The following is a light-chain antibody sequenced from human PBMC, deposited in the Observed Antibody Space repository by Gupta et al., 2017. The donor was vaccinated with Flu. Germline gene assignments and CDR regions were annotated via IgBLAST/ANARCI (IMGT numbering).Light chain of an antibody. V-gene: IGLV3-21*02. Sequence: SYVLTQPPSVSVAPGQTARITCGGNNIGTKSVHWYQQKPGQAPLLVVYDDSARPSGIPERFSGSNSGNTATLTISRVEAGDEADYYCQVYDYNPDHLYVFGTGTEVTVL. CDR3: QVYDYNPDHLYV. CDR1: NIGTKS. CDR2: DDS. J-gene: IGLJ1*01.